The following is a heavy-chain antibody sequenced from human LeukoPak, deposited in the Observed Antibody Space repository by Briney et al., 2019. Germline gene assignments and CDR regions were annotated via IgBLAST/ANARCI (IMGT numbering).Heavy chain of an antibody. D-gene: IGHD6-19*01. CDR2: IYYSGST. Sequence: SETLSLTRTVSGGSISGYYWSWSRQPPGKGLEWIGYIYYSGSTNYNPSLKSRVTISVDTSKNQFSLKLSSVTAADTAVYYCARRGWYNSGWYYLDYWGQGTLVTVSS. J-gene: IGHJ4*02. CDR3: ARRGWYNSGWYYLDY. V-gene: IGHV4-59*01. CDR1: GGSISGYY.